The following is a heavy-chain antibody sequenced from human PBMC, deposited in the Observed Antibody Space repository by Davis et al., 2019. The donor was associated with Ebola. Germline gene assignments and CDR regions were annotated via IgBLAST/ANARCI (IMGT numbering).Heavy chain of an antibody. Sequence: PGGSLRLSCAASGFTFSDYYMSWIRQAPGKGLEWVSYISSSGSTIYYADSVKGRFTISRDNAKNSLYLQMNSLRAEDTAVYYCAIRAVALARYYYGMDVWGQGTTVTVSS. J-gene: IGHJ6*02. CDR3: AIRAVALARYYYGMDV. D-gene: IGHD6-19*01. CDR1: GFTFSDYY. V-gene: IGHV3-11*01. CDR2: ISSSGSTI.